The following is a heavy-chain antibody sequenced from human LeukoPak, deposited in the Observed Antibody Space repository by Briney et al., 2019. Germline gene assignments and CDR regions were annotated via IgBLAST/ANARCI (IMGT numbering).Heavy chain of an antibody. D-gene: IGHD2-21*01. CDR1: GYTFTGYY. V-gene: IGHV1-2*02. CDR2: INPNSGGT. Sequence: ASVTVSCKASGYTFTGYYMHWVRQAPGQGLEWMGWINPNSGGTNYAQKFQGRVTMTRDTSISTAYMELSRLRSDDTAVYYCARVRFGGASEIDYWGQGTLVTVSS. J-gene: IGHJ4*02. CDR3: ARVRFGGASEIDY.